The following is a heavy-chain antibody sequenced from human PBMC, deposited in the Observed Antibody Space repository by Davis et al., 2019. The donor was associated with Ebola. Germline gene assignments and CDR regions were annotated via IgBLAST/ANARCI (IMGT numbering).Heavy chain of an antibody. V-gene: IGHV3-23*01. Sequence: GGSLRLSCAASGFTFSGSAMHWVRQAPGKGLEWVSAIRGSTYYADSVKGRFTISRDNSKNTLYLQMNSLRAEDTAVYYCARSLWPLGDYWGQGTLVTVSS. D-gene: IGHD3-10*01. CDR1: GFTFSGSA. CDR2: IRGST. J-gene: IGHJ4*02. CDR3: ARSLWPLGDY.